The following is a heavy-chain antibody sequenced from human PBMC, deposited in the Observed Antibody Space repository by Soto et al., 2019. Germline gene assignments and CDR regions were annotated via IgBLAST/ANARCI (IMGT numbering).Heavy chain of an antibody. CDR3: ARTKLVPNWFDP. Sequence: SETLSLTCPVSGVSISSYYWSWIRQPPGKGLEWIGNIYYSGSTNYNPSLKSRVTISVDTSKNQFSLKLSSVTAADTAVYYCARTKLVPNWFDPWGQGTLVTLSS. CDR1: GVSISSYY. CDR2: IYYSGST. D-gene: IGHD6-6*01. J-gene: IGHJ5*02. V-gene: IGHV4-59*12.